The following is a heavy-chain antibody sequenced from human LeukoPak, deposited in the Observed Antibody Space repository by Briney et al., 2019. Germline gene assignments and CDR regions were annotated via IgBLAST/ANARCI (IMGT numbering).Heavy chain of an antibody. CDR3: ARARDYDFWSGYYAFDY. CDR1: GGSISSSNW. Sequence: SETLSLTCAVSGGSISSSNWWSWVRQPPGNGLEWIGEIYHSESTNYNPSLKSRVTISVDKSKNQFSLKLSSVTAADTAVYYCARARDYDFWSGYYAFDYWGQGTLVTVSS. V-gene: IGHV4-4*02. CDR2: IYHSEST. D-gene: IGHD3-3*01. J-gene: IGHJ4*02.